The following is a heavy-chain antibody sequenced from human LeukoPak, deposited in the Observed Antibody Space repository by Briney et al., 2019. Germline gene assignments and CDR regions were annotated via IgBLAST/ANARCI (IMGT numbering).Heavy chain of an antibody. CDR2: ISGSGGDT. CDR1: EFTFSSYA. Sequence: PGGSLRLSCAAPEFTFSSYAMTWVRQAPGKGLEWVSSISGSGGDTYYADSVKGRFTISRDNSKNTLFLQMNSLRAEDTATYYCVKGKAAVDHTMGVWGQGTTVTVTS. V-gene: IGHV3-23*01. J-gene: IGHJ6*02. D-gene: IGHD6-13*01. CDR3: VKGKAAVDHTMGV.